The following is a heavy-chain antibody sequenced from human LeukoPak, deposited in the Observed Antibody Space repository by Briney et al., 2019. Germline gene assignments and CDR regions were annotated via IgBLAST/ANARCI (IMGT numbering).Heavy chain of an antibody. Sequence: GGYLRLSCAASGFTFSGYWIHWVRQAPGKGLVWVSRINSDGSSTSYADSVKGRFTISRDNAKNSLYLQMNSLRAEDTALYYCAKDPTAYGGDWYFDLWGRGTLVTVSS. CDR3: AKDPTAYGGDWYFDL. V-gene: IGHV3-74*01. CDR1: GFTFSGYW. J-gene: IGHJ2*01. CDR2: INSDGSST. D-gene: IGHD4-23*01.